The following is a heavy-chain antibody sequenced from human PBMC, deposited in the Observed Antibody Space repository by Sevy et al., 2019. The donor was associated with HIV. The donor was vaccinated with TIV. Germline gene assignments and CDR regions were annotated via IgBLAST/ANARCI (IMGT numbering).Heavy chain of an antibody. CDR3: ARELGLGYCSGGSCPGDYYYYGMDV. D-gene: IGHD2-15*01. J-gene: IGHJ6*02. Sequence: GGSLRLSCAASGFTFSSYSMNWVRQALGKGLEWVSSISSSSSYIYYADSVKGRFTISRDNAKNSLYLQMNSLRAEDTAVYYCARELGLGYCSGGSCPGDYYYYGMDVWGQGTTVTVSS. CDR1: GFTFSSYS. V-gene: IGHV3-21*01. CDR2: ISSSSSYI.